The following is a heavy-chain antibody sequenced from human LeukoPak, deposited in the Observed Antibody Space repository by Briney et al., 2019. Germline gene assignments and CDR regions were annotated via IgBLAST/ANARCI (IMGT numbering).Heavy chain of an antibody. V-gene: IGHV1-46*01. Sequence: ASVKVSCKASGYTFTSYYMHWVRQAPGQGLEWMGITNPSGGSTSYAQKFQGRVTMTRDMSTSTVYMELSSLRSEDTAVYYCARDMHLYDSSGYYYPLLVYWGQGTLVTVSS. CDR1: GYTFTSYY. D-gene: IGHD3-22*01. CDR3: ARDMHLYDSSGYYYPLLVY. J-gene: IGHJ4*02. CDR2: TNPSGGST.